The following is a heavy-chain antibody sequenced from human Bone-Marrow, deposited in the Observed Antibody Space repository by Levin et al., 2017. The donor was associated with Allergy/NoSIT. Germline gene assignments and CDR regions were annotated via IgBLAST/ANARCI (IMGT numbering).Heavy chain of an antibody. D-gene: IGHD2-2*01. J-gene: IGHJ6*02. Sequence: GGSLRLSCAASGFTFSDYAMSWVRQAPGKGLEWVSGISGRGGSTHYADSVKGRFTISRDNSKNTLYLQMNSLRAEDTAVYYCATRGYCISTACKSDYYGTDVWGQGTTVTVSS. CDR2: ISGRGGST. CDR1: GFTFSDYA. V-gene: IGHV3-23*01. CDR3: ATRGYCISTACKSDYYGTDV.